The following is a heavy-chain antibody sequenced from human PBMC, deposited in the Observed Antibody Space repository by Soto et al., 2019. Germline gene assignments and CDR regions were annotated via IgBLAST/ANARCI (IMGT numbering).Heavy chain of an antibody. CDR3: ARDRRYNLNYVRYNWFDP. CDR2: IIPIFGTA. CDR1: GGTFSSYA. V-gene: IGHV1-69*06. D-gene: IGHD1-7*01. Sequence: QVQLVQSGAEVKKPGSSVKVSCKASGGTFSSYAISWVRQAPGQGLEWMGGIIPIFGTANYAQKFQGRVTITADKYTSTAYMELSSLRYEDTAVYYCARDRRYNLNYVRYNWFDPWGQGTLVTVSS. J-gene: IGHJ5*02.